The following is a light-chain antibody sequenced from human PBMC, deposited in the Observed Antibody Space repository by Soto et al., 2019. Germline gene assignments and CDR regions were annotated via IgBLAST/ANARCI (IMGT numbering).Light chain of an antibody. CDR1: PSVTNF. J-gene: IGKJ5*01. Sequence: EIVLTQSPGTLSLSPGERATRSCRASPSVTNFLAWYQQKPGQAPRLLIYGAFNRATGIPARFSGSGSGTDFTLTISSLEPEDSAVYYCQQRNVWPPVTFGQGTRLEIK. CDR3: QQRNVWPPVT. V-gene: IGKV3-11*01. CDR2: GAF.